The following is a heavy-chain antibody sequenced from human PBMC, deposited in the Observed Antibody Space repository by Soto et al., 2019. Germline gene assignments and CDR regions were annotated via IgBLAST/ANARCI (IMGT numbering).Heavy chain of an antibody. V-gene: IGHV1-18*01. CDR1: GYAFTNYA. Sequence: GASVKVPFKASGYAFTNYAMHWVRQAPGQRLGWMGWISAYNGNNNYAQKLQGRGTMTTDTSTSTVYMEVRSVCSCATAVYYCAREPPWPDYWGQGTLVTVSS. CDR2: ISAYNGNN. CDR3: AREPPWPDY. J-gene: IGHJ4*02.